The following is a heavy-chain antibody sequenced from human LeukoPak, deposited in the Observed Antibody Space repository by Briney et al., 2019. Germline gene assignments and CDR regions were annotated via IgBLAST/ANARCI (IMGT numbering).Heavy chain of an antibody. CDR1: GGSISSYY. Sequence: PSETLPLTCTVSGGSISSYYWSWIRQPPGKGLEWIGYIYYSGSTNYNPSLKGRVTISVDTSKNQFSLKLSSVTAADTAVYYCAGGWELDAFDIWGQGTMVTVSS. CDR3: AGGWELDAFDI. D-gene: IGHD1-26*01. CDR2: IYYSGST. J-gene: IGHJ3*02. V-gene: IGHV4-59*01.